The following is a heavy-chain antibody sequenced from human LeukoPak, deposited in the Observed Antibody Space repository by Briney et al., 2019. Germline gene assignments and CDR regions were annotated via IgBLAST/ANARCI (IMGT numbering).Heavy chain of an antibody. CDR1: GFTFSSYG. J-gene: IGHJ5*02. Sequence: GGSLRLSCAASGFTFSSYGMHWVRQAPGKGLEWVAVISYDGSNKYYADSVKGRFTISRDNSKNTLYLQMNSLRAEDTAVYYCAKEGLFTMVRGVSSWFDPWGQGTLVTVSS. CDR3: AKEGLFTMVRGVSSWFDP. CDR2: ISYDGSNK. V-gene: IGHV3-30*18. D-gene: IGHD3-10*01.